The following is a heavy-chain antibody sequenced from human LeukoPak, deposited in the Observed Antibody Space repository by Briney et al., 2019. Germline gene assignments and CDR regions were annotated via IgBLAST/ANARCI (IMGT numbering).Heavy chain of an antibody. CDR3: ARDRDSSSWYWFDP. CDR2: INPNTGGT. V-gene: IGHV1-2*02. CDR1: GYTFTGYY. Sequence: GASVKVSCKTSGYTFTGYYLHWVRQAPGQGLEWMGWINPNTGGTNYAQKFQGRVTMTRDASISTAYMELSRLTSDDTAVYYCARDRDSSSWYWFDPWGQGTLVTVSS. D-gene: IGHD6-13*01. J-gene: IGHJ5*02.